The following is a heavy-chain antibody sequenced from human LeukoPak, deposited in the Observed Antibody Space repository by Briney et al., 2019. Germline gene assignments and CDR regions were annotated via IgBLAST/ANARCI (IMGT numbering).Heavy chain of an antibody. CDR1: GYTFTTYD. J-gene: IGHJ6*03. Sequence: ASVKVSCKASGYTFTTYDIIWVRQATGQGLEWMGWMSPANGDAGYAQDFQGRVTMTRDGATSTAYMELSSLRSEDTAVYYCARGAAPQYYFYMDVWGKGTTVTVSS. CDR3: ARGAAPQYYFYMDV. V-gene: IGHV1-8*01. CDR2: MSPANGDA. D-gene: IGHD6-25*01.